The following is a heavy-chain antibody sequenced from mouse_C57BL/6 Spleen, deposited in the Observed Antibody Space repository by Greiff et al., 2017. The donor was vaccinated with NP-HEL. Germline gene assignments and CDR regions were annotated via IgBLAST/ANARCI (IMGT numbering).Heavy chain of an antibody. CDR1: GYTFTSYW. Sequence: QVQLQQPGAELVRPGTSVKLSCKASGYTFTSYWMHWVKQRPGQGLEWIGVIDPSDSYTNYNQKFKGKATLTVDTSSSTAYMQLSSLTSEDSAVYYCARGNSTYWYFDVWGTGTTVTVSS. D-gene: IGHD2-1*01. CDR2: IDPSDSYT. V-gene: IGHV1-59*01. J-gene: IGHJ1*03. CDR3: ARGNSTYWYFDV.